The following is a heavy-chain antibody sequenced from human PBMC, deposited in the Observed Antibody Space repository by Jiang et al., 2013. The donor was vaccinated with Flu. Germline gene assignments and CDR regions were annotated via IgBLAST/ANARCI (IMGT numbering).Heavy chain of an antibody. CDR2: IYYSGST. CDR1: GGSISSGGYY. Sequence: GSGLVKPSQTLSLTCTVSGGSISSGGYYWSWIRQHPGKGLEWIGYIYYSGSTYYNPSLKSRVTISVDTSKNQFSLKLSSVTAADTAVYYCARVVGGSYRYGDYWGQGTLVTVSS. V-gene: IGHV4-31*03. CDR3: ARVVGGSYRYGDY. J-gene: IGHJ4*02. D-gene: IGHD3-16*02.